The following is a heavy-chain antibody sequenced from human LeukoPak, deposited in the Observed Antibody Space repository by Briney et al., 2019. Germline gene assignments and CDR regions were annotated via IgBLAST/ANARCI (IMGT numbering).Heavy chain of an antibody. CDR2: ITSESIP. Sequence: GGSLRLSCAASGFTVSSNYMNWVRQAPGKGLEWIAYITSESIPQYADSVRGRFTISRDNAQSSVSLQMDSLRAEDTAVYYCARGGCGGGNCYSGTGWFESWGQGALVIVST. CDR3: ARGGCGGGNCYSGTGWFES. CDR1: GFTVSSNY. D-gene: IGHD2-21*02. J-gene: IGHJ5*01. V-gene: IGHV3-69-1*01.